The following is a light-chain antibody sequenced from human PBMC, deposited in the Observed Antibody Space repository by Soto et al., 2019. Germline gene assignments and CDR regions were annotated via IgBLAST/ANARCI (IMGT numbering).Light chain of an antibody. CDR3: QQSYSTPWT. CDR1: QSISSY. Sequence: IQMTPSPSSQSAYVGARDTITSRSSQSISSYLHGYQQKPGKAPKLLIYAASSLQSGVPSRFSGSGSGTDFTLTISSLQPEDFATYYCQQSYSTPWTFGQGTKV. CDR2: AAS. V-gene: IGKV1-39*01. J-gene: IGKJ1*01.